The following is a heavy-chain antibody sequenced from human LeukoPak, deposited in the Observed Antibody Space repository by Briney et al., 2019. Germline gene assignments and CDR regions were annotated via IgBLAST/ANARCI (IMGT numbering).Heavy chain of an antibody. V-gene: IGHV3-23*01. D-gene: IGHD5-24*01. CDR1: GFTFSSYA. CDR2: ISGSGGST. Sequence: GGSLRLSCAASGFTFSSYAMSWVRQAPGKGMEWVSAISGSGGSTYYADSVKGRFTISRDNSKNTLYLQMNSLRAEDTAVYYCAKDLGWLQMNYWGQGTLVTVSS. J-gene: IGHJ4*02. CDR3: AKDLGWLQMNY.